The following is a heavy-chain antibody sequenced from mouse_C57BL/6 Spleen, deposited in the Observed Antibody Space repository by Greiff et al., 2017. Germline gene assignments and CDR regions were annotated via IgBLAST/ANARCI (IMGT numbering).Heavy chain of an antibody. CDR1: GYAFTNYL. J-gene: IGHJ2*01. CDR3: ARSRGNSDYFDY. V-gene: IGHV1-54*01. D-gene: IGHD2-1*01. Sequence: VQVVESGAELVRPGTSVKVSCKASGYAFTNYLIEWVKQRPGQGLEWIGVINPGSGGTNYNEKFKGKATLTADKSSSTAYMQLSSLTSEDSAVYFCARSRGNSDYFDYWGQGTTLTVSS. CDR2: INPGSGGT.